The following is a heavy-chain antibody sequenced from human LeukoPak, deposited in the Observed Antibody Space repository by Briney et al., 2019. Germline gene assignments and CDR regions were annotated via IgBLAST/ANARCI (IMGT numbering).Heavy chain of an antibody. D-gene: IGHD2-15*01. V-gene: IGHV4-38-2*01. Sequence: SETLSLTCAVSGYSISSGYYWCCSRQPPGKGLGWIGSIYHSRSTYYKPSLTSRVTISVDTSKNQSFLKLSSVPAADTAVYYCARHENSVVVVAATGFDNWGQGTLVTVSS. J-gene: IGHJ4*02. CDR3: ARHENSVVVVAATGFDN. CDR1: GYSISSGYY. CDR2: IYHSRST.